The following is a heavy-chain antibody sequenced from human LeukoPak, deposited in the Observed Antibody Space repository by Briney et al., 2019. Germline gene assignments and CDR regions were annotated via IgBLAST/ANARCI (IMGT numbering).Heavy chain of an antibody. J-gene: IGHJ6*03. CDR3: TTAATPGYSYGYGTYYYYYYMDL. CDR2: IKSKTDGGTT. CDR1: GFTFSNAW. D-gene: IGHD5-18*01. Sequence: GGSLRLSCAASGFTFSNAWMSWVRQAPGKGLEWVGRIKSKTDGGTTDYAAPVKGRFTISRDDSKNTLYLQMNSLKTEDTAVYYCTTAATPGYSYGYGTYYYYYYMDLWGKGTTVTVSS. V-gene: IGHV3-15*01.